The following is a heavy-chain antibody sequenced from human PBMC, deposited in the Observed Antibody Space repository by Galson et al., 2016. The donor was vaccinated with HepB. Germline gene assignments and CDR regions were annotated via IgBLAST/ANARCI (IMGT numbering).Heavy chain of an antibody. J-gene: IGHJ4*02. D-gene: IGHD2-2*01. CDR2: ISGSGDRR. Sequence: SLRLSCAASGFTFSRYAMSWVRQAPGKGLEWVSVISGSGDRRYYADSVKGRFIISRDNSKNTVYLQMNSLRVEDTAVYYCAKDLDIVVVPSAIDHWGQGTLVTVSS. CDR3: AKDLDIVVVPSAIDH. V-gene: IGHV3-23*01. CDR1: GFTFSRYA.